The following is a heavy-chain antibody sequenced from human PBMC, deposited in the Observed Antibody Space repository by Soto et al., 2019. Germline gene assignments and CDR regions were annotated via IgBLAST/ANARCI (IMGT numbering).Heavy chain of an antibody. CDR2: VYSSGGT. CDR3: ARGQGFSDWFDP. CDR1: GGSMSSYY. J-gene: IGHJ5*02. V-gene: IGHV4-4*07. Sequence: PSETLSLTCTVSGGSMSSYYWTWIRQPAGKGLEWIGRVYSSGGTHYNPSLKSRVTISLDTSKNQFSLRLLSVTDADTAVYYCARGQGFSDWFDPCGQGPLVTVS. D-gene: IGHD3-3*01.